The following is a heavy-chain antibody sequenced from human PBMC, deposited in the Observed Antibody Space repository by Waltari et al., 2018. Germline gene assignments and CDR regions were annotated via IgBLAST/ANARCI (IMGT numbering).Heavy chain of an antibody. J-gene: IGHJ4*02. CDR2: VIPIFGTP. Sequence: QFQLLQSGDEVKKPGSSVKVSCAASGVTCSSNDLTRLRPAPGQGLEWRGGVIPIFGTPNYAQKFQGRVTIIADESTSTAYMELSSLRSEDTAVYYCARSYYYDRVGDYPSLGAFDYWGQGTLVTVSS. D-gene: IGHD3-22*01. V-gene: IGHV1-69*12. CDR1: GVTCSSND. CDR3: ARSYYYDRVGDYPSLGAFDY.